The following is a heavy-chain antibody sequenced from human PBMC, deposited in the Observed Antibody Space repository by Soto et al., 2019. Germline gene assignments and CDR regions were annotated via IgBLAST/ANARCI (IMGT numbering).Heavy chain of an antibody. J-gene: IGHJ3*02. CDR2: IKSKTDGGTT. CDR3: TTDRGLPYCSGGSCYLSLGDAFDI. CDR1: GFTFSNAW. V-gene: IGHV3-15*01. D-gene: IGHD2-15*01. Sequence: GGSLRLSCAASGFTFSNAWMSWVRQAPEKELEWVGRIKSKTDGGTTDYAAPVKGRFTISRDDSKNTLYLQMNSLKTEDTAVYYCTTDRGLPYCSGGSCYLSLGDAFDIRGQGTMVTVSS.